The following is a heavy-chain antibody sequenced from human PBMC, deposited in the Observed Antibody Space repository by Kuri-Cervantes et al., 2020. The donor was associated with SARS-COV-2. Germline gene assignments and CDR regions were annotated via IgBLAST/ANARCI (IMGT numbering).Heavy chain of an antibody. CDR1: GDRLTSYW. J-gene: IGHJ3*01. CDR2: IDPSDSYT. CDR3: GSLYDSSGYSDAFDL. Sequence: GESLKISCKDSGDRLTSYWISRVRQMPGKGLEWMGRIDPSDSYTHYSPSFQGHVTISIDKSINTAYLQWSSLNASDTAMYYCGSLYDSSGYSDAFDLWGQGTMVTISS. V-gene: IGHV5-10-1*01. D-gene: IGHD3-22*01.